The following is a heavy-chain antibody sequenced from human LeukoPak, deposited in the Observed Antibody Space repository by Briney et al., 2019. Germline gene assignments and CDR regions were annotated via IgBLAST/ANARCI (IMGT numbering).Heavy chain of an antibody. Sequence: SETLSLTCTVSSDYISDYYWSWVRQTPGKGLEWIGFIFYSGISNYSPSLKSRLNISIDLSKSQFSLKLTSMTAADTAVYYCARNLAMVRGALYYFDYWGQGTLVTVSS. J-gene: IGHJ4*02. D-gene: IGHD3-10*01. V-gene: IGHV4-59*01. CDR3: ARNLAMVRGALYYFDY. CDR1: SDYISDYY. CDR2: IFYSGIS.